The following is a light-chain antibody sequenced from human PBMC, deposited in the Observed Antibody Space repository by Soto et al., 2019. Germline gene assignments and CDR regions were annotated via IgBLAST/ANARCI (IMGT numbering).Light chain of an antibody. J-gene: IGKJ4*01. CDR2: KAS. V-gene: IGKV1-5*03. CDR3: QQYDSFPLT. Sequence: DIQMTQSPSTLSASVGDRVTITCRASQSISSWLAWYQQKPGKAPKLLIYKASSLESGVPSRFSGSGSGTEFTLTISSLQPDDFATFYCQQYDSFPLTFGGGTKVEIK. CDR1: QSISSW.